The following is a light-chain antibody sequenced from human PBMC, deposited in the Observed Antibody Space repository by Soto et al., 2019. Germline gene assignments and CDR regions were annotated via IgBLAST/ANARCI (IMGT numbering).Light chain of an antibody. CDR1: QSIGSS. Sequence: DIQMTQSPSTLSASVGDRVTITCRARQSIGSSLAWYQQKPGKGPKLLIYDASTLESGVPSRFSGSGFGTEFALTISSLQPDDFATFYCQPYNSYGTFGQGTKLEIK. CDR3: QPYNSYGT. CDR2: DAS. V-gene: IGKV1-5*01. J-gene: IGKJ2*01.